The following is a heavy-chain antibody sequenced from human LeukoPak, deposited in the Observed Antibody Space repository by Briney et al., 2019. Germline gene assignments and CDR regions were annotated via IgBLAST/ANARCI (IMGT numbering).Heavy chain of an antibody. D-gene: IGHD4-11*01. CDR2: IRYDGSNQ. CDR1: GFTFSSYG. CDR3: VTTSDFDY. Sequence: GGSLRLSCAASGFTFSSYGMHWVRQAPGKGLEWVAFIRYDGSNQYYADSVKGRFTISRDNSKSTLYLQMNSLRAEDTAVYYAVTTSDFDYWGQGTLVTVSS. J-gene: IGHJ4*02. V-gene: IGHV3-30*02.